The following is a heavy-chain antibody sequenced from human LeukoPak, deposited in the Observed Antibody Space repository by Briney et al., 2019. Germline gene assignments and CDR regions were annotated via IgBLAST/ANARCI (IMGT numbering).Heavy chain of an antibody. CDR1: GDSISSNSHH. V-gene: IGHV4-39*07. Sequence: SETLSLTCTVSGDSISSNSHHWGWIRQPPGKGLEWIGESNHSGSTTYNPSLKSRVTISVDTSKNQFSLKLNSVTAADTAVYYCARGRSLHCFDYWGQGTLVTVSS. CDR2: SNHSGST. J-gene: IGHJ4*02. CDR3: ARGRSLHCFDY.